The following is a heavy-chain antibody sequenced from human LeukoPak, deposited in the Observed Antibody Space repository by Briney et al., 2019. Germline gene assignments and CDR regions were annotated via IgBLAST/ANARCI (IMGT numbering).Heavy chain of an antibody. CDR1: GGSISSYY. D-gene: IGHD3-3*01. CDR3: ARATNRITIFGVVITPYYYYMDV. Sequence: SETLSLTCTVSGGSISSYYWSWIRQPPGKGLEWIGYIYYSGNTNYNPSLKSRVTISVDTSKNQFSLKLSSVTAADTAVYYCARATNRITIFGVVITPYYYYMDVWGKGTTVTVSS. J-gene: IGHJ6*03. V-gene: IGHV4-59*12. CDR2: IYYSGNT.